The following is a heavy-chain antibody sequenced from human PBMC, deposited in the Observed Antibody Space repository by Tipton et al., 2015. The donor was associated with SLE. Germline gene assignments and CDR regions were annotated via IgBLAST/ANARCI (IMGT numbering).Heavy chain of an antibody. CDR3: ARAPNNWSPYYYIAMDV. V-gene: IGHV4-59*01. D-gene: IGHD1-20*01. CDR2: IFSSGRT. J-gene: IGHJ6*02. Sequence: LRLSCTVSGDSISRYYWTWIRQPPGKGLEWIGNIFSSGRTNYNPSLKSRLTISVDTSKNQFSLNLTSMTAADTAVYYCARAPNNWSPYYYIAMDVWGQGTTVTVSS. CDR1: GDSISRYY.